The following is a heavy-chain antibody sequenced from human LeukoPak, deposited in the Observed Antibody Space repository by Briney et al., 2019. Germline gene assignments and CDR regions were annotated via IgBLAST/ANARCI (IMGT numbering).Heavy chain of an antibody. Sequence: GGPLRLSCAASGFTVSNNYMSWVRQAPGKGLEWVSVIYSGGSTYYADSVKGRFTISRDNSKNTLYLQMNSLRIEDTAVYYCTKDRSYGRSYFDYWGQGTLVTVAS. V-gene: IGHV3-66*02. CDR3: TKDRSYGRSYFDY. CDR1: GFTVSNNY. D-gene: IGHD5-18*01. J-gene: IGHJ4*02. CDR2: IYSGGST.